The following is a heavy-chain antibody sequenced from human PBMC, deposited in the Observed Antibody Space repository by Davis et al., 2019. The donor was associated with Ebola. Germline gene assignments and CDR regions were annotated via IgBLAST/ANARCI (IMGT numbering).Heavy chain of an antibody. CDR2: INHSGGT. J-gene: IGHJ4*02. V-gene: IGHV4-34*01. Sequence: PSETLSLTCAVYGGSFSGYYWSWIRQPPGKGLEWIGEINHSGGTNYNPSLKSRVTISVDTSKNQFSLKLSSVTAADTAVYYCARRIFDYWGQGTLVTVSS. CDR1: GGSFSGYY. CDR3: ARRIFDY. D-gene: IGHD2-15*01.